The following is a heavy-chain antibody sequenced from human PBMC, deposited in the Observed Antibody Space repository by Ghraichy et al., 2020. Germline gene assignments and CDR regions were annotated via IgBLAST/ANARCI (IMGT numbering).Heavy chain of an antibody. V-gene: IGHV4-59*01. CDR2: ISYSGST. D-gene: IGHD3-16*01. CDR3: ARAGWTVALWDFDP. Sequence: SQTLSLTCTVSGGSINNYYWNWIRQPPGKGLEWIGYISYSGSTNYNPSLKSRVTISLDTSKNQFSLKLISVTAADTAVYYCARAGWTVALWDFDPWGQGTLVTVSS. J-gene: IGHJ5*02. CDR1: GGSINNYY.